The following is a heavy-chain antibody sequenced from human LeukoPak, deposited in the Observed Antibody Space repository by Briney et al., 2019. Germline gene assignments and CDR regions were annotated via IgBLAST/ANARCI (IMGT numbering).Heavy chain of an antibody. J-gene: IGHJ4*02. Sequence: PGGSLRLSCEAAGFTFFNYAMSWVRHAPGKGLQWVSGIGSDSATFYTDSVKGRFTISRDNSKNTVYLHIDSLGAEDTGVYSCAKCMGSTGVCLNFDYWGQGILVAVS. CDR3: AKCMGSTGVCLNFDY. CDR2: IGSDSAT. CDR1: GFTFFNYA. V-gene: IGHV3-23*01. D-gene: IGHD1-1*01.